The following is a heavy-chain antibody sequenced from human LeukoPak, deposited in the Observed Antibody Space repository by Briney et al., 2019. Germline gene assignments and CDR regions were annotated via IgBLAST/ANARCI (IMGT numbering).Heavy chain of an antibody. CDR2: IYPGDSDT. J-gene: IGHJ3*02. CDR3: ARQGYSYGYSGAFDI. Sequence: GESLKISCKGSGYSFTSYWIGWVRQLPGKGLEWMGIIYPGDSDTRYSPSFQGQVTISADKSISTAYLQWSSLKASDTAMYYCARQGYSYGYSGAFDIWGQETMVTVSS. V-gene: IGHV5-51*01. CDR1: GYSFTSYW. D-gene: IGHD5-18*01.